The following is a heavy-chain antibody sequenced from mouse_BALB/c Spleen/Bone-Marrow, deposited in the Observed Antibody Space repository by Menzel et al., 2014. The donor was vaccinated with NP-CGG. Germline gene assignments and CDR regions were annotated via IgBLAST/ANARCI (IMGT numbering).Heavy chain of an antibody. CDR3: ARTPWFAY. J-gene: IGHJ3*01. CDR2: IYPGDGDT. V-gene: IGHV1-80*01. Sequence: QVQLQQSGAELMRPGSSVKISCKASGYAFSSYWMNWVRQRPGQGLEWIGQIYPGDGDTNYNGKLKGKATLTADRSSSTAYMQLSSLTSEDSAVYFCARTPWFAYWGQGTLVTVSA. CDR1: GYAFSSYW.